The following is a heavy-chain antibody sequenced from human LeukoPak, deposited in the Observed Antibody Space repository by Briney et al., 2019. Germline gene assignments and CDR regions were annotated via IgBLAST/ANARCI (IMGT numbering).Heavy chain of an antibody. CDR1: GFTISSQA. CDR3: AKEAPGAGGFDY. Sequence: GGSLRLSCVASGFTISSQAMSWVRQAPGKGLECVSTIGISDVDRHYADSVKGRFTISRDNSKNTLYLQMNSLRADDTAVYYCAKEAPGAGGFDYWGQGTLVTVSS. CDR2: IGISDVDR. J-gene: IGHJ4*02. V-gene: IGHV3-23*01. D-gene: IGHD1-14*01.